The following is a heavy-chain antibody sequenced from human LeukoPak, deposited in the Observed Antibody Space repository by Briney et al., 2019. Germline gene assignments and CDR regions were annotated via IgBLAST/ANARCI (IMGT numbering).Heavy chain of an antibody. CDR2: IKQDGGVK. V-gene: IGHV3-7*01. CDR1: GFTFSTYW. J-gene: IGHJ4*02. Sequence: GGSLRLSCAASGFTFSTYWMSWVRQTPGKGLEFVSNIKQDGGVKNYMDSLKGRSTISRDNARESLYLEINSLRADDTAVYYCARDPESSAFDLWGQGALVTVSS. CDR3: ARDPESSAFDL. D-gene: IGHD5/OR15-5a*01.